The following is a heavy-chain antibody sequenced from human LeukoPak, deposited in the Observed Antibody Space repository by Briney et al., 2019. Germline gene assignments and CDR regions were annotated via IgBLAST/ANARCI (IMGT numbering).Heavy chain of an antibody. CDR3: ARDVPASIATYYFDY. CDR1: GGYISSHY. J-gene: IGHJ4*02. D-gene: IGHD6-6*01. CDR2: IYTSGST. Sequence: SETLSLTCTVSGGYISSHYWSWIRQPAGKGLEWIARIYTSGSTNYNPSLKSRVTMSLDTSKNQFSLKLSSVTAADTAVYYCARDVPASIATYYFDYWGQGTLVTVSS. V-gene: IGHV4-4*07.